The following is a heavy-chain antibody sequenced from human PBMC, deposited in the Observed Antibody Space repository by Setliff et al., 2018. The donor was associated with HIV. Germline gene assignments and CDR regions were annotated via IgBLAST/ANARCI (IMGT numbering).Heavy chain of an antibody. CDR3: AVGGVTLLDYVSLFSESSVYIRDS. V-gene: IGHV1-2*06. Sequence: ASVKVSCKASGYTFTGYYIHWVRQAPGQGLEWMGRINPNSGGTNYAQRFQGRVTMTWDTSISTAYMELSRLRFDDTAVYYCAVGGVTLLDYVSLFSESSVYIRDSWGQGTLVTVSS. CDR1: GYTFTGYY. D-gene: IGHD3-22*01. CDR2: INPNSGGT. J-gene: IGHJ4*02.